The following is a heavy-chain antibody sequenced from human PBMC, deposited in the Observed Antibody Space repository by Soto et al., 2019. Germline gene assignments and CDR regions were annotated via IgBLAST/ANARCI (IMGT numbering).Heavy chain of an antibody. CDR2: TYYRSKWYN. CDR3: ASEVAYYDFWSGYYRYYGMDV. CDR1: GDSVSSNSAA. V-gene: IGHV6-1*01. Sequence: SETLSLTCAISGDSVSSNSAAWNWIRQSPSRGLEWLGRTYYRSKWYNDYAVSVKSRITINPDTSKNQFSLQLNSVTPEDTAVYYCASEVAYYDFWSGYYRYYGMDVWGQGTTVTVSS. J-gene: IGHJ6*02. D-gene: IGHD3-3*01.